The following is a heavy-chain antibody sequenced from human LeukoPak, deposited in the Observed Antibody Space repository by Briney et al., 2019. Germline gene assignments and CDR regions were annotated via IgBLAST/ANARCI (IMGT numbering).Heavy chain of an antibody. Sequence: GGSLRLSCAASGFTFTNYAMSWVRQAPGKGLEWVSAISAAGGSKYYADSVKGRFTVSRDNSKSTLYLQMTSLRAEDTAVYYCVKIPYYDFWSGYYYFDYWGPGTLVTVSS. CDR2: ISAAGGSK. CDR1: GFTFTNYA. J-gene: IGHJ4*02. D-gene: IGHD3-3*01. V-gene: IGHV3-23*01. CDR3: VKIPYYDFWSGYYYFDY.